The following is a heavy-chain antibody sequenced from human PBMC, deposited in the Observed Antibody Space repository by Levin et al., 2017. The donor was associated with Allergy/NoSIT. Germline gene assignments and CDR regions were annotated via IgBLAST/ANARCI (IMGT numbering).Heavy chain of an antibody. V-gene: IGHV1-2*02. J-gene: IGHJ4*02. Sequence: ASVKVSCKASGYTFTGYHIHWVRQAPGQGLEWMGWFNPNSGGADYAQKFQGRVTMTRDTSFSTAYMELSRLRSDDTAVYYCVRVYYYVGSGYYYEDSWGPGTLVTVSS. D-gene: IGHD3-22*01. CDR3: VRVYYYVGSGYYYEDS. CDR1: GYTFTGYH. CDR2: FNPNSGGA.